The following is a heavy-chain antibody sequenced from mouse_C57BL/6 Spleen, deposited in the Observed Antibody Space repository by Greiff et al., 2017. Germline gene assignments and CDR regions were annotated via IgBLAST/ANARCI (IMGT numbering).Heavy chain of an antibody. CDR2: IYPSDSET. Sequence: QVQLQQPGAELVRPGSSVKLSCKASGYTFTSYWMDWVKQRPGQGLEWIGNIYPSDSETHYNQKFKDKATLTVDKSSSTAYMQLSSLTSEDSAVYYCARGGGRELLPWFAYWGQGTLVTVSA. CDR3: ARGGGRELLPWFAY. J-gene: IGHJ3*01. CDR1: GYTFTSYW. V-gene: IGHV1-61*01. D-gene: IGHD1-1*01.